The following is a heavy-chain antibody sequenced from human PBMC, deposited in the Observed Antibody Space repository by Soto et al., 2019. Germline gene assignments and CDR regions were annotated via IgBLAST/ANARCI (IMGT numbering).Heavy chain of an antibody. CDR2: VSPKSGGT. CDR1: GYNFSDYY. CDR3: AREISGGGTLNWFDP. D-gene: IGHD2-8*02. V-gene: IGHV1-2*02. Sequence: ASVKVSCKASGYNFSDYYIHWVRQAPGQGLEWRGWVSPKSGGTNYAQKFKGRVTMTRDTSSNTVYMDLSGLKSDDTAVFYCAREISGGGTLNWFDPWGQGTLVTVSS. J-gene: IGHJ5*02.